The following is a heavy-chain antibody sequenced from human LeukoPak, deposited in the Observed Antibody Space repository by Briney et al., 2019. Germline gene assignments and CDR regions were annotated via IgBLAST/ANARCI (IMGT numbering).Heavy chain of an antibody. D-gene: IGHD4-17*01. CDR2: IFYSDST. Sequence: SQTLSLTCTISGASISTSSYYWAWLRQSSWKGLEWIVGIFYSDSTYYKPSLKSRVTISVDTSKNQFSLNLSSVTAADTAVYYCARPATVTTSFWYFDLWGRGTLVTVSS. CDR3: ARPATVTTSFWYFDL. V-gene: IGHV4-39*01. CDR1: GASISTSSYY. J-gene: IGHJ2*01.